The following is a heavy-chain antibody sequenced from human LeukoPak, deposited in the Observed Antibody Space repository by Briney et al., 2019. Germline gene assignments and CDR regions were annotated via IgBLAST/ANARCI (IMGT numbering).Heavy chain of an antibody. Sequence: GESLKISCKGSGYSFTSYWIGWVRQMPGKGLEWMGIIYPGDSDTRYSPSFQGQATISADKSISTAYLQWSSLKASDTAMYYCARPPSSSSAWNDAFDIWGQGTMVTVSS. CDR3: ARPPSSSSAWNDAFDI. J-gene: IGHJ3*02. CDR2: IYPGDSDT. V-gene: IGHV5-51*01. CDR1: GYSFTSYW. D-gene: IGHD6-6*01.